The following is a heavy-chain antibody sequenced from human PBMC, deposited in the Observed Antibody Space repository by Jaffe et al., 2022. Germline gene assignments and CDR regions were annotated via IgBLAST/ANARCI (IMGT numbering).Heavy chain of an antibody. CDR3: ARAMPLVYDFWSGYYKGANTYYFDY. CDR1: GGSFSGYY. V-gene: IGHV4-34*01. Sequence: QVQLQQWGAGLLKPSETLSLTCAVYGGSFSGYYWSWIRQPPGKGLEWIGEINHSGSTNYNPSLKSRVTISVDTSKNQFSLKLSSVTAADTAVYYCARAMPLVYDFWSGYYKGANTYYFDYWGQGTLVTVSS. D-gene: IGHD3-3*01. J-gene: IGHJ4*02. CDR2: INHSGST.